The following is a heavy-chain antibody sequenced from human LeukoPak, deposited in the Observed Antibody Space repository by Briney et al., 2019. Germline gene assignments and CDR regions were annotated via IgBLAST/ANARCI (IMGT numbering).Heavy chain of an antibody. CDR1: GYTFTNFG. Sequence: ASVKVSCKASGYTFTNFGISWVRQAPGQGLEWMGWIRAYNGDTKYSQTFQGRVAMTTDTSTSTAYMELRSLRSDDTAVYYCARDPRDYWGQGTLVTVSS. J-gene: IGHJ4*02. V-gene: IGHV1-18*01. CDR3: ARDPRDY. CDR2: IRAYNGDT.